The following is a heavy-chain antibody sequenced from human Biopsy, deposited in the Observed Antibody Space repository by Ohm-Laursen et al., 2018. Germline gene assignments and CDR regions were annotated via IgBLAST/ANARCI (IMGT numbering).Heavy chain of an antibody. Sequence: SLRLSCAASGFNFSIYGMHWVRQAPGKGLEWVAVTSYDGNKKYFADSVKGRLTISRDNSKSTLYLQMNSLRAEDTAVYYCANSIVPIYYDVTGEGAFDVWGQGTTVTVSS. CDR3: ANSIVPIYYDVTGEGAFDV. V-gene: IGHV3-30*18. D-gene: IGHD3-16*01. CDR1: GFNFSIYG. CDR2: TSYDGNKK. J-gene: IGHJ3*01.